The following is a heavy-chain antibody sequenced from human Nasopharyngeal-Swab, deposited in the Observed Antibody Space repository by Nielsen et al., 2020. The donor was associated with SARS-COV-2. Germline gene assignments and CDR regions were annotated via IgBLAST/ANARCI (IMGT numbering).Heavy chain of an antibody. Sequence: GESLKISCTASGVNFRTYHMHWVRQAPGKGLVWVSNISPDGGRSDYADSVRGRFTISRDNSKNTLYLQMHSLRAEDTAVYYCARGYSGSYYAYFDYWGQGTLVTVSS. CDR3: ARGYSGSYYAYFDY. V-gene: IGHV3-74*01. CDR1: GVNFRTYH. CDR2: ISPDGGRS. J-gene: IGHJ4*02. D-gene: IGHD1-26*01.